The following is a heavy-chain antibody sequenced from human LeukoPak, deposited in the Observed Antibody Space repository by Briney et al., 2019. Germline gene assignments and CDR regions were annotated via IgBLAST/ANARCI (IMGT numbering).Heavy chain of an antibody. CDR1: EFTLSSYA. Sequence: GGSLRLSCAGAEFTLSSYAMSWVRQAPGKGLEWVSAIVGSGLTTYYADSVKGRFTISRDNSKNTLYLQMSSLRAEDTAVYYCAKDSTIFGAKTHFDYWGQGTLVTVSS. CDR3: AKDSTIFGAKTHFDY. J-gene: IGHJ4*02. D-gene: IGHD3-3*01. CDR2: IVGSGLTT. V-gene: IGHV3-23*01.